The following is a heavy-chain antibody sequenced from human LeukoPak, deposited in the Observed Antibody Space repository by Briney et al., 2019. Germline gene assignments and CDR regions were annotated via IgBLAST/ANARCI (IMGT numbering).Heavy chain of an antibody. V-gene: IGHV1-46*02. D-gene: IGHD2-15*01. Sequence: AAAKVSCKASGYTFNSYYMHWERQDPGQRPEWMGIINPSGGSTSYAQKFQGRVTMTRDTSTSTVYMELSSLRSEDTAVYYCARIINCSGGSCHPGYYGMDVWGQGTTVTVSS. CDR1: GYTFNSYY. CDR3: ARIINCSGGSCHPGYYGMDV. CDR2: INPSGGST. J-gene: IGHJ6*02.